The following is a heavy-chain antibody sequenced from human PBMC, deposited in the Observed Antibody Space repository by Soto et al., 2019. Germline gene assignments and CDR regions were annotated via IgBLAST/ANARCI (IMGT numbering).Heavy chain of an antibody. J-gene: IGHJ6*02. V-gene: IGHV4-59*01. Sequence: SETLSLTCTVSGGSISGYYLNWIRQPPGGGLEWIGNILDSGSTNYNPSLKSRVAILVDTSKNQFSLKVTSVTAADTAVYYCATDLGQCGAVFFDILDYYYGLDFWGQGTAVTVSS. CDR3: ATDLGQCGAVFFDILDYYYGLDF. CDR2: ILDSGST. D-gene: IGHD3-9*01. CDR1: GGSISGYY.